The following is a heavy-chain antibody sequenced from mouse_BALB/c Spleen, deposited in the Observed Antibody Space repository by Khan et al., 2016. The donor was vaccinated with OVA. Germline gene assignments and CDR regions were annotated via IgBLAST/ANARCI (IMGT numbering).Heavy chain of an antibody. V-gene: IGHV5-17*02. J-gene: IGHJ2*01. Sequence: LVESGGGLVQPGGSRKLSYAASGFTFSTFGMHWVRQAPEKGLEWVAYISSGSSTIYYADTVKGRFTISRDSPKNTLFLQMTSLGSEDTAMYYCARANFDYWGQGTTLTVSS. CDR3: ARANFDY. CDR2: ISSGSSTI. CDR1: GFTFSTFG.